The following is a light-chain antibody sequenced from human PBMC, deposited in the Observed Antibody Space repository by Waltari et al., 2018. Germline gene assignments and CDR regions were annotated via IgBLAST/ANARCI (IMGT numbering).Light chain of an antibody. Sequence: QSALTQPASVSGSPGQSITISCTGTSSDVGSYNLVSWYEQPPGKAPKFMIYEVSKRPSGVSNRFSGSKSGNTASLTISGLQAEDEADYYCCSYAGSSTFVVFGGGTKLTVL. V-gene: IGLV2-23*02. CDR2: EVS. J-gene: IGLJ2*01. CDR1: SSDVGSYNL. CDR3: CSYAGSSTFVV.